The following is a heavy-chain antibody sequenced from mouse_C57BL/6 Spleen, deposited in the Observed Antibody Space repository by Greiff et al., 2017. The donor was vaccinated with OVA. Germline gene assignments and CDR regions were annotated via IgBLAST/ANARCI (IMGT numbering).Heavy chain of an antibody. V-gene: IGHV1-26*01. Sequence: VQLQQSGPELVKPGASVKISCKASGYTFTDYYMNWVKQSHGKSLEWIGDINPNNGGTSYNQKFKGKATLTVDKSSSTAYMELRSLTSEDSAVYYCARAVYYGSSYVGFAYWGQGTLVTVSA. CDR3: ARAVYYGSSYVGFAY. D-gene: IGHD1-1*01. CDR1: GYTFTDYY. CDR2: INPNNGGT. J-gene: IGHJ3*01.